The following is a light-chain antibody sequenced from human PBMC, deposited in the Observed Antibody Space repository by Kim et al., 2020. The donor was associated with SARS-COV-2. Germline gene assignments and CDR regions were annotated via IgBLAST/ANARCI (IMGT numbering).Light chain of an antibody. CDR2: EDN. Sequence: GKTVPTSCTRSSGSIASNYVQWYQQRPGSSPTTVIYEDNQRPSGVPDRFSGSIDSSSNSASLTISGLKTEDEADYYCQSYDSSNRVFGGGTQLTVL. CDR3: QSYDSSNRV. V-gene: IGLV6-57*01. J-gene: IGLJ3*02. CDR1: SGSIASNY.